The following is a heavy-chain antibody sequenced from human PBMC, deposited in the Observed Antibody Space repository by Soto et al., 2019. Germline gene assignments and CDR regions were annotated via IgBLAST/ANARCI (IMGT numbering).Heavy chain of an antibody. CDR2: IGTAGDT. CDR1: GFTFSSYD. CDR3: ARDLSQGYYYYYMDV. Sequence: GGSLRLSCAASGFTFSSYDMHWVRQATGKGLEWVSAIGTAGDTYYPGSVNGRFTISRENAKNSLYLQMNSLRAGDTAVYYCARDLSQGYYYYYMDVWGKGTTVTVSS. J-gene: IGHJ6*03. V-gene: IGHV3-13*01.